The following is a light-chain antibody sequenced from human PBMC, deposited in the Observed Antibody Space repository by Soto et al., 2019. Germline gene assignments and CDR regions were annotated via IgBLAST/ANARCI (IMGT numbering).Light chain of an antibody. Sequence: QSALTQPASVSGSPGHSITISGTGTSSAVGAYNYVSWYQQHPVKAPKLMIYDVNIRPSGVSNRFSGSKSGNTASLTISGLQAEDEADYYCTSWTTSTTMTFGGGTNVTVL. CDR1: SSAVGAYNY. V-gene: IGLV2-14*01. J-gene: IGLJ2*01. CDR2: DVN. CDR3: TSWTTSTTMT.